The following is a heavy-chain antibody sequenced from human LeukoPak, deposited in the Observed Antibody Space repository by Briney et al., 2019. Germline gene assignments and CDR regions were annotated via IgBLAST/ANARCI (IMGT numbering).Heavy chain of an antibody. CDR3: ASTPYYDMDV. V-gene: IGHV3-7*03. J-gene: IGHJ6*04. CDR2: IKEDSSEK. Sequence: PGGSLRLSCAASGFTFSSYWMSWVRQAPGKGLEWVANIKEDSSEKYYVDSVRGRFNISRDNAKNSLYLQVNSLRAEDTAVYYCASTPYYDMDVWGKGTTVTVSS. CDR1: GFTFSSYW. D-gene: IGHD5/OR15-5a*01.